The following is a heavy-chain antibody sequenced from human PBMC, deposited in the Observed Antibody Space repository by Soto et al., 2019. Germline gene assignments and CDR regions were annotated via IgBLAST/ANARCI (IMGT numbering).Heavy chain of an antibody. V-gene: IGHV4-34*01. Sequence: QVQLQQWGAGLLKPSETLSLTCAVYGGSFSGYYWSWIRQPPGKGLEWIGEINHSGSTNYNPSLKSRVTISVDTSKNQFSLKLSSVTAADTAVYYCARVKKRELRGYYYGMDVWGQGTTVTVSS. CDR3: ARVKKRELRGYYYGMDV. CDR1: GGSFSGYY. D-gene: IGHD1-7*01. J-gene: IGHJ6*02. CDR2: INHSGST.